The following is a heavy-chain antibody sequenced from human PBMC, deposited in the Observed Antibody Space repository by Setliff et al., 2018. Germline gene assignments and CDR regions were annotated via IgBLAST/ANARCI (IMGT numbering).Heavy chain of an antibody. D-gene: IGHD1-26*01. Sequence: LRLSCAASGFSFSYFYMSWVRQAPGKGLEWLSKISGDGITIFYADSVRGRFTISRDNSKTTLFLQMNSLRPEDTGIYYCAKEVVGLHLSGLDYWGQGNLVTVSS. V-gene: IGHV3-11*04. CDR2: ISGDGITI. J-gene: IGHJ4*02. CDR1: GFSFSYFY. CDR3: AKEVVGLHLSGLDY.